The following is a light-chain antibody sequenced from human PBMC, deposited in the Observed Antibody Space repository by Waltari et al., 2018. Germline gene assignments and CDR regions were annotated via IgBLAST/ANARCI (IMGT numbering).Light chain of an antibody. J-gene: IGKJ5*01. V-gene: IGKV1-33*01. CDR2: DAS. CDR1: QDISNY. Sequence: IQTTHSPSSLSASVGDRVTITCQASQDISNYLNWYQQKPGKAPKLLNYDASNLETGGPSRCSGSGSGTDFTFTISSLQPEDIATYYCQQYDNLPITFGQGTRLEIK. CDR3: QQYDNLPIT.